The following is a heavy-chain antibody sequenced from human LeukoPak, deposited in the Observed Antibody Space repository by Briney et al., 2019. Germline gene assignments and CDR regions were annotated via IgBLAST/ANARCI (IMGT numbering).Heavy chain of an antibody. D-gene: IGHD2-2*01. V-gene: IGHV1-18*01. CDR2: ISLKSGSA. J-gene: IGHJ4*02. CDR1: GYTFVNYG. Sequence: GASVKVSCKTSGYTFVNYGINWVRQAPGQGLEWMGWISLKSGSAGYAQRVQGRVTLTTDTSTNTAYMELRSLRADDTAVYYCARVSYLRPYQLDYWGQGTLVSISS. CDR3: ARVSYLRPYQLDY.